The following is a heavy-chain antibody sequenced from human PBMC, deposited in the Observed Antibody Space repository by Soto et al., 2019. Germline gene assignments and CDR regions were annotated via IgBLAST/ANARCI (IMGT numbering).Heavy chain of an antibody. J-gene: IGHJ5*02. CDR1: GGSFSGYY. CDR3: ARGEGVDFWSGYPNWFDP. D-gene: IGHD3-3*01. V-gene: IGHV4-34*01. Sequence: SETLSLTCAVYGGSFSGYYWSWIRQPPGKGLEWIGEINHSGSTNYNPSLKSRVTISVDTSKNQFSLKLSSVTAADTAVYYCARGEGVDFWSGYPNWFDPWGKETLVTVAS. CDR2: INHSGST.